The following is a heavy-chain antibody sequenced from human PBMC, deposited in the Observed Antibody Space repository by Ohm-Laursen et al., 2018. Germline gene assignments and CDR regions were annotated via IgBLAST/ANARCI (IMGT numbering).Heavy chain of an antibody. D-gene: IGHD4-11*01. CDR3: ARDNSNYGWFDP. Sequence: GTLSLTCVVSDASIDSAKWSWVRQSAGKQLEWIGRVSQIGTPSYNPSFGSRVIISVESSKNRVPLVLGAVTAADTAVYFCARDNSNYGWFDPWGQGTLVTVSS. J-gene: IGHJ5*02. CDR2: VSQIGTP. V-gene: IGHV4-4*07. CDR1: DASIDSAK.